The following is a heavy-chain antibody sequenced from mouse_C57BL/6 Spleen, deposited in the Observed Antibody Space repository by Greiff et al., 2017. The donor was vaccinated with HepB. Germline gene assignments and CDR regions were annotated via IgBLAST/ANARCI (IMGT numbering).Heavy chain of an antibody. J-gene: IGHJ1*03. CDR3: ARRGYGSSYDWYFDV. V-gene: IGHV4-1*01. CDR2: INPDSSTI. D-gene: IGHD1-1*01. CDR1: GIDFSRYW. Sequence: DVQLQESGGGLVQPGGSLKLSCAASGIDFSRYWMSWVRRAPGKGLEWIGEINPDSSTINYAPSLKDKIIISRDNANNTLYLQMSKVRSEDTALYYCARRGYGSSYDWYFDVWGTGTTVTVSS.